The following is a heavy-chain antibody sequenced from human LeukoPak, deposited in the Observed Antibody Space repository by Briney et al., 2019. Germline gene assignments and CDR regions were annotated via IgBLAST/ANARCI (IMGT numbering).Heavy chain of an antibody. CDR2: MNPNSGNT. D-gene: IGHD3-9*01. CDR3: ARVYDILTGYYEFDY. V-gene: IGHV1-8*02. CDR1: GYTFTSYG. Sequence: ASVKVSCKASGYTFTSYGINWVRQATGQGLEWMGWMNPNSGNTGYAQKFQGRVTMTRNTSISTAYMELSSLRSEDTAVYYCARVYDILTGYYEFDYWGQGTLVTVSS. J-gene: IGHJ4*02.